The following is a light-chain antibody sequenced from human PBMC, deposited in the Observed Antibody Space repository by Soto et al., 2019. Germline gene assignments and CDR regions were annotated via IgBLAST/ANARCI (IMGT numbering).Light chain of an antibody. J-gene: IGLJ1*01. V-gene: IGLV2-14*01. CDR2: EXX. Sequence: QSVLTQPASVSGSPGQSITISCTGTSSDVGGYNYVSWYQQHPGKAPKLMIYEXXXXPSGVSXRFSASKYGKTASLTISGLQAEDEADYYCSSYTSSSTLYVFGTGTKVNVL. CDR1: SSDVGGYNY. CDR3: SSYTSSSTLYV.